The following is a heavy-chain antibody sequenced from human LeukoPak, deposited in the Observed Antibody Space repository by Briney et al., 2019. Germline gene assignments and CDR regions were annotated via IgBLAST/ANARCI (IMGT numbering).Heavy chain of an antibody. Sequence: MSSETLSLTCAVYGGSFSGYYWSWIRQPPGKGLEWIGEINHSGSTNYNPSLKSRVTISVDTSKNQFSLKLSSVTAADTAVYYCARGETEWLVLYWGQGTLVTVSS. CDR2: INHSGST. V-gene: IGHV4-34*01. D-gene: IGHD6-19*01. J-gene: IGHJ4*02. CDR3: ARGETEWLVLY. CDR1: GGSFSGYY.